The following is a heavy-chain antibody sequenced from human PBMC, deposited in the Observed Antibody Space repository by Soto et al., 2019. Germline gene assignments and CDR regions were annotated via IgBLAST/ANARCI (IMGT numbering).Heavy chain of an antibody. CDR2: ISYDGSNK. J-gene: IGHJ5*02. D-gene: IGHD6-19*01. CDR3: ARDLAWQVLWFDP. Sequence: QVQLVESGGGVVQPGRSLRLSCAASGFTFSSYAMHWVRQAPGKGLEWVAVISYDGSNKYYADSVKGRFTISRDNSKNTLYLQMNSLRAEDTAVYYCARDLAWQVLWFDPWGQGTLVTVSS. CDR1: GFTFSSYA. V-gene: IGHV3-30-3*01.